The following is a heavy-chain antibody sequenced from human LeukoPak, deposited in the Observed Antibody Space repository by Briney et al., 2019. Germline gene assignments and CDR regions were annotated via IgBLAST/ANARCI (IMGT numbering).Heavy chain of an antibody. CDR1: GGSISSSSYY. D-gene: IGHD3-3*01. CDR2: IYYSGST. J-gene: IGHJ5*02. CDR3: ARRKEGITIFGVVNWFDP. Sequence: PSETLSLTCTVSGGSISSSSYYWGWIRQPPGKGLEWIGSIYYSGSTYYNPSLKSRVTISVDTSKKQFSLKLSSVTAADTAVYYCARRKEGITIFGVVNWFDPWGQGTLVTVSS. V-gene: IGHV4-39*01.